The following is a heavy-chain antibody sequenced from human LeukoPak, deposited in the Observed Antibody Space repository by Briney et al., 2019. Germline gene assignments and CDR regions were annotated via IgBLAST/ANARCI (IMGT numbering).Heavy chain of an antibody. CDR1: GYTFTSYG. Sequence: ASVKVSCKASGYTFTSYGISWVRQAPGQGLEWMGWISAYNGSTNYAQKLQGRVTMTTDTSTSTAYMELRSLRSDDTAVYYCARAGTYDFWSGRPYGFDYWGQGTLVTVSS. CDR3: ARAGTYDFWSGRPYGFDY. V-gene: IGHV1-18*01. D-gene: IGHD3-3*01. CDR2: ISAYNGST. J-gene: IGHJ4*02.